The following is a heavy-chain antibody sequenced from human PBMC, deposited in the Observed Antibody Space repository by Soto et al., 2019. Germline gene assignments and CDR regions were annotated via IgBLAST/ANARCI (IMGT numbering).Heavy chain of an antibody. D-gene: IGHD6-19*01. J-gene: IGHJ4*01. CDR3: TVYLFTSGWS. CDR1: GFSFCNAW. V-gene: IGHV3-15*01. CDR2: IKSRTDGGTT. Sequence: GGSLRLSCAASGFSFCNAWMSWVRQAPGKGLEWVGRIKSRTDGGTTDYTAPVKGRFTISRDDSKNTLYLQVNSLKTEDTAVYYCTVYLFTSGWSWGQGTLVTVSS.